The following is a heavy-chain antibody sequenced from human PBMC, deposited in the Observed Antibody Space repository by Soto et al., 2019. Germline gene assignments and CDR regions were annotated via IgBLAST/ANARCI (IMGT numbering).Heavy chain of an antibody. D-gene: IGHD3-22*01. CDR1: GGSINNNNYY. V-gene: IGHV4-39*01. CDR2: VSYTGTT. Sequence: ASETLSLTCTVSGGSINNNNYYWGWVRQPPGKGLEWIGSVSYTGTTYYSPSLKSRVITSIDTSRNQFSLKLSSVTAADTAVYYCARVVVMWSYGYFDYWGQGTLVTVSS. J-gene: IGHJ4*02. CDR3: ARVVVMWSYGYFDY.